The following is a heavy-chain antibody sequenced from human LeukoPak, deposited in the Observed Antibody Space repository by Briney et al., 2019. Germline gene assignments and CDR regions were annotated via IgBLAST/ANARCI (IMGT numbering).Heavy chain of an antibody. CDR3: AKSSSYSGYKGDFDY. CDR1: GFTFDDYA. D-gene: IGHD5-12*01. V-gene: IGHV3-9*01. J-gene: IGHJ4*02. CDR2: INWNSGSI. Sequence: PGGSLRLSCAASGFTFDDYAMHWVRHAPWKGLEWVSGINWNSGSIGYADSVKGRFTISRDNAKNSLYLQMNSLRAEDTALYYCAKSSSYSGYKGDFDYWGQGTLVTVSS.